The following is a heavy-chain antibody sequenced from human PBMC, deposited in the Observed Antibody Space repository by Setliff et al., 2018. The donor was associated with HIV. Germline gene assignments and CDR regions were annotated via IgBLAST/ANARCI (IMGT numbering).Heavy chain of an antibody. J-gene: IGHJ5*02. V-gene: IGHV4-39*01. Sequence: KTSEPLSLTCTVSGGSISSSSYYWGWIRQPPGKGLEWIGNIYYSGSTYYNPSLKSRFTISVDTSENQFSLRLNSVTAADTAVYYVARYRYYYDSSGYGRWFDPWGQGTLVTVSS. CDR3: ARYRYYYDSSGYGRWFDP. CDR2: IYYSGST. D-gene: IGHD3-22*01. CDR1: GGSISSSSYY.